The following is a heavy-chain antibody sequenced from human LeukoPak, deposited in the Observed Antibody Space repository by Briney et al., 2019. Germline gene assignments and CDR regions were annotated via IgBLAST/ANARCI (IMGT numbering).Heavy chain of an antibody. Sequence: GGPLRLSCAASGFTFSSYSMNWVRQAPGKGLEWVSSISSSSSYIYYADSVKGRFTISRDNAKNSLYLQMNSLRAEDTAVYYCARGGAAAGALDYWGQGTLVTVSS. CDR2: ISSSSSYI. CDR1: GFTFSSYS. CDR3: ARGGAAAGALDY. V-gene: IGHV3-21*01. D-gene: IGHD6-13*01. J-gene: IGHJ4*02.